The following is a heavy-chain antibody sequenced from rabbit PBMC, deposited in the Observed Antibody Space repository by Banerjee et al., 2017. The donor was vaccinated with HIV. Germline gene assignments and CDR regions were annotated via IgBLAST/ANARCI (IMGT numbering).Heavy chain of an antibody. V-gene: IGHV1S45*01. D-gene: IGHD2-1*01. J-gene: IGHJ4*01. CDR2: IYGGSGGSS. CDR1: GFSFSSTYY. Sequence: QEQLEESGGDLVKPEGSLTLTCTASGFSFSSTYYMCWVRQAPGKGLEWIACIYGGSGGSSYYANWAKGRFTISKTSSPTATLQVTSLTAADTAAYFCASDDVYGIRGYGLCGPGTPVTVS. CDR3: ASDDVYGIRGYGL.